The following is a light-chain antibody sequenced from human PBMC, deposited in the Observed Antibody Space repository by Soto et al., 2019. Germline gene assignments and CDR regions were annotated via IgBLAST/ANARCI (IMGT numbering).Light chain of an antibody. CDR1: SSNIGSNT. J-gene: IGLJ1*01. CDR2: SNN. Sequence: QSVLTQPPSASGTPGQRVTIPCSGSSSNIGSNTVNWYQQLPGTAPKLLIYSNNQRPSGVPDRFSGSKSGTSASLAISGLQSEDEADYYCAAWDDSLNGQGYVLGNGTKVTVL. CDR3: AAWDDSLNGQGYV. V-gene: IGLV1-44*01.